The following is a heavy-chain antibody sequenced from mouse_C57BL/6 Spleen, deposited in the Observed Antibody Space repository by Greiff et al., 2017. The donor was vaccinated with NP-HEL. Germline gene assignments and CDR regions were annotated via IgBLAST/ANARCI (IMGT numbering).Heavy chain of an antibody. V-gene: IGHV5-6*01. Sequence: EVQLVESGGDLVKPGGSLKLSCAASGFTFSSYGMSWVRQTPDKRLEWVATISSGGSYTYYPDSVKGRFTISRDNAKNTLYLQMSSLKSEDTAMYYCARLYYYGSSYNYAMDYWGQGTSVTVSS. CDR3: ARLYYYGSSYNYAMDY. J-gene: IGHJ4*01. CDR1: GFTFSSYG. CDR2: ISSGGSYT. D-gene: IGHD1-1*01.